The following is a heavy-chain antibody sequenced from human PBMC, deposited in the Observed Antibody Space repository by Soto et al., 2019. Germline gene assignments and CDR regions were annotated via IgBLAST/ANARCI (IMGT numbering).Heavy chain of an antibody. CDR2: INHSGST. CDR3: ARGRDSSSPFDY. D-gene: IGHD6-6*01. V-gene: IGHV4-34*01. Sequence: SETLSLTCAVYGGSFSGYYWSWIRQPPGKGLEWIGEINHSGSTNYNPSLKSRVTISVDTSKNQFSLKLSSVTAADTAVYYCARGRDSSSPFDYWGQGTLVTVSS. CDR1: GGSFSGYY. J-gene: IGHJ4*02.